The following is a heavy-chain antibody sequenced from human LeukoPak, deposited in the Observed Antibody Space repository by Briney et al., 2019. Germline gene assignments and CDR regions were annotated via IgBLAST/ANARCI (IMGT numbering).Heavy chain of an antibody. CDR1: GFTFDDYA. CDR2: ISWNSGSI. V-gene: IGHV3-9*01. J-gene: IGHJ1*01. D-gene: IGHD3/OR15-3a*01. Sequence: GRSLRLSCAASGFTFDDYAMHWVRQAPGKGLEWVSGISWNSGSIDYADSVKGRFTISRDNSKSTLFLQMNSLRAEDTAVYFCAKAAGKENGYDFFFQHWGQGTLVTVSS. CDR3: AKAAGKENGYDFFFQH.